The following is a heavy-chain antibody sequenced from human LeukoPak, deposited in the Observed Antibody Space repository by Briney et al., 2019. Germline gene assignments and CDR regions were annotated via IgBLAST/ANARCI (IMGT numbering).Heavy chain of an antibody. V-gene: IGHV3-23*01. D-gene: IGHD3-10*02. CDR3: AELGITMIGGV. Sequence: GGSLRLSCAASGFTFRRYGMTWVRQAAGKRLKWVSSISGSGDSTYYADSVKGRFTISRDNSKNTLYLQMNSLRAEDTAVYYCAELGITMIGGVWGKGTTVTISS. CDR2: ISGSGDST. CDR1: GFTFRRYG. J-gene: IGHJ6*04.